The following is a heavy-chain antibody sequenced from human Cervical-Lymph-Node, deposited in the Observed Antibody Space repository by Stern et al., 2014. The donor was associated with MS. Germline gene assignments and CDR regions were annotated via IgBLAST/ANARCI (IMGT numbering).Heavy chain of an antibody. J-gene: IGHJ6*02. D-gene: IGHD1-26*01. CDR2: FIPVFGKP. CDR3: TRGASSAAWYRHAVDV. CDR1: GGALNTYA. Sequence: VQLVESGAEVRKPGSSVKVSCKASGGALNTYAIHWVRLAPGQGLEWMGGFIPVFGKPVYAQKFRDRGTIAADESTSTDYMELSSLRSDDTAVYYCTRGASSAAWYRHAVDVWGQGTTVTVSS. V-gene: IGHV1-69*01.